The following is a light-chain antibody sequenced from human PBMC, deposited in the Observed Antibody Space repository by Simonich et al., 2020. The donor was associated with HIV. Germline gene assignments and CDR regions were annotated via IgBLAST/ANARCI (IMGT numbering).Light chain of an antibody. V-gene: IGKV1-12*01. J-gene: IGKJ2*01. CDR3: QQANSFPYT. CDR2: AAS. Sequence: DIQMTQSPSSVSASVGDRVTITCRASQGIRRWLACVQQKPGKAPKLLIYAASSLQSGVPSRFSGSGSGTDFTLTIRSLQPEDFATYYCQQANSFPYTFGQGTKLEIK. CDR1: QGIRRW.